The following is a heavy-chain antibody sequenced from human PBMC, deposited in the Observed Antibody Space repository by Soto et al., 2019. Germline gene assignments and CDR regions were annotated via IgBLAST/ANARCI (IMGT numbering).Heavy chain of an antibody. CDR1: GGSISSGGYY. V-gene: IGHV4-30-4*08. J-gene: IGHJ1*01. CDR2: IYYSGST. CDR3: ARDAGVYGDYAEYFQH. Sequence: PSETLSLTCTVSGGSISSGGYYWSWIRQHPGKGLEWIGYIYYSGSTNYNPSLKSRVTISVDTSKNQFSLKLSSVTAADTAVYYCARDAGVYGDYAEYFQHWGQGTLVTVS. D-gene: IGHD4-17*01.